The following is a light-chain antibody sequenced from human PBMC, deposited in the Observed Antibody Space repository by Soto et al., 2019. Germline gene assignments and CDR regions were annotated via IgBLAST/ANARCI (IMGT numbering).Light chain of an antibody. CDR2: DAS. Sequence: IQMTQSPSSLSASVGDRVSITCRASQTISRFLNWYQQKPGKASKFLIYDASSLQSGVPSKFSGSGFGTEFTLTISCLQPEGFATYYCQQSFSFPPSFGQGTKLEI. CDR3: QQSFSFPPS. J-gene: IGKJ2*01. V-gene: IGKV1-39*01. CDR1: QTISRF.